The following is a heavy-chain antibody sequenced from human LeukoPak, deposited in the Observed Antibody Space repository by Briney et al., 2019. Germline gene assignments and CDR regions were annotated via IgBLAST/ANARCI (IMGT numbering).Heavy chain of an antibody. J-gene: IGHJ4*02. CDR2: IYPGDSDT. Sequence: GESLKISCKGSGYSFTSYWIGWVRQLPGKGLEWMGIIYPGDSDTRYSPSFQGQVTISVDKSISTAYLQWSSLKASDTAMYYCARPLRHSYDGSGYYYFDYWGQGTLVTVSS. D-gene: IGHD3-22*01. V-gene: IGHV5-51*01. CDR1: GYSFTSYW. CDR3: ARPLRHSYDGSGYYYFDY.